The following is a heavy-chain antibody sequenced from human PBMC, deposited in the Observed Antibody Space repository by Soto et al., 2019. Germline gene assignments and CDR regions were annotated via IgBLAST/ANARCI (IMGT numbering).Heavy chain of an antibody. D-gene: IGHD2-15*01. CDR2: ISGSGGST. CDR1: GFTFSSYA. Sequence: EVQLLESGGGLVQPGGSMRLSCAASGFTFSSYAMSWVRQAPGKGLEWVSAISGSGGSTYYADSVKGRFTISRDNSKNTLYLQMNSLRAEDTAVYYCATNIVVVVAATPEFDYWGQGTLVTVSS. CDR3: ATNIVVVVAATPEFDY. V-gene: IGHV3-23*01. J-gene: IGHJ4*02.